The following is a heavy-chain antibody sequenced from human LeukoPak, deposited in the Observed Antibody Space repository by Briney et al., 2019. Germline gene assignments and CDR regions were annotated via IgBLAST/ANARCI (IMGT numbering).Heavy chain of an antibody. CDR3: ARDGRIQWELDY. V-gene: IGHV3-48*01. CDR2: ISSSAI. J-gene: IGHJ4*02. CDR1: GFTFSDYP. Sequence: PGGSLRLSCTASGFTFSDYPMNWVRQAPGKGLEWVSYISSSAIYYADSVRGRFTISRDNAKNSLSLQMNSLGADDTAVYYCARDGRIQWELDYWGPGILVTVSS. D-gene: IGHD1-26*01.